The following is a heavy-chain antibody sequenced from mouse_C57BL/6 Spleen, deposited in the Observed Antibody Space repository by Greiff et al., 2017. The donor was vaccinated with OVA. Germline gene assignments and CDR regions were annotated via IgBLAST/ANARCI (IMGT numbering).Heavy chain of an antibody. CDR3: ARSWDVGYCDV. V-gene: IGHV1-82*01. CDR1: GYAFSSSW. J-gene: IGHJ1*03. D-gene: IGHD4-1*01. Sequence: QVQLKQSGPELVKPGASVKISCKASGYAFSSSWMNWVKQRPGKGLEWIGRIYPGDGDTNYNGKFKGKATLTADKSSSTAYMQLSSLTSEDSAVYFCARSWDVGYCDVWGTGTTATVSS. CDR2: IYPGDGDT.